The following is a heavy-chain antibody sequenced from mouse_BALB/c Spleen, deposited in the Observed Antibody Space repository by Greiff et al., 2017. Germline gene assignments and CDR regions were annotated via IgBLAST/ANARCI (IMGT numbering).Heavy chain of an antibody. Sequence: VQLPHPGAELLRPGAPVKLPCKASGYTFTSYWMNWVKQRPEQGLEWIGRIDPYDSETHYNQKFKDKAILTVDKSSSTAYMQLRSLTSEDSSVYDCARSSFAYWGPGTLVTVSA. V-gene: IGHV1-74*04. CDR3: ARSSFAY. CDR2: IDPYDSET. J-gene: IGHJ3*01. CDR1: GYTFTSYW.